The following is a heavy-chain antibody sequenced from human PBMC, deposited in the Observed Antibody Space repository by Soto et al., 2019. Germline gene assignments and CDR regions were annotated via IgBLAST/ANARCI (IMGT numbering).Heavy chain of an antibody. J-gene: IGHJ4*02. D-gene: IGHD3-22*01. CDR1: GFTFSSYG. CDR2: IWYDGSNK. V-gene: IGHV3-33*01. CDR3: ARGQEDYYDSSGYQEFDY. Sequence: GSLRLSCAASGFTFSSYGMHWVRQAPGKGLEWVAVIWYDGSNKYYADSVKGRFTISRDNSKNTLYLQMNSLRAEDTAVYYCARGQEDYYDSSGYQEFDYWGQGTLVTVSS.